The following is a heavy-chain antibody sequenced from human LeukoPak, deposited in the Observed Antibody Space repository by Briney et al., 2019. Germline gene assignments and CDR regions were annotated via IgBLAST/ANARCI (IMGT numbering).Heavy chain of an antibody. CDR2: IRYDGSK. J-gene: IGHJ4*02. D-gene: IGHD3-3*01. CDR3: AKDVLGGSGYFLFDS. Sequence: PGGSLRLSCAASGSTFSSYGMHWVRQAPGKGLEWVAFIRYDGSKYYADSVKGRFTISRDNSKNTLYLQMNSLRAEDTAVYYCAKDVLGGSGYFLFDSWGRGTLVTVSS. CDR1: GSTFSSYG. V-gene: IGHV3-30*02.